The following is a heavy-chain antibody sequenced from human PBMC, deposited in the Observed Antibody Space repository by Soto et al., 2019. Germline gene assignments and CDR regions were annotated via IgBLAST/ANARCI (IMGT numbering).Heavy chain of an antibody. D-gene: IGHD6-6*01. CDR2: TYYRSKWYN. CDR1: GNSVSSKSAA. CDR3: AVGSSSFIDY. J-gene: IGHJ4*02. Sequence: SQALSLTCAISGNSVSSKSAAWNWIRQSPSRGLEWLGRTYYRSKWYNDYAVSVKSRITINPDTSKNQFSLQLNSVTPEDTAVYYCAVGSSSFIDYWGQGTLVTVSS. V-gene: IGHV6-1*01.